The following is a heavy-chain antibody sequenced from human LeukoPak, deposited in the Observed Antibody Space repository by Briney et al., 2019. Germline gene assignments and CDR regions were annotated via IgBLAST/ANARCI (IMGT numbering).Heavy chain of an antibody. CDR1: GFTFSDYN. CDR2: ITGSSRTM. D-gene: IGHD4-17*01. CDR3: ARPSAVTLDY. V-gene: IGHV3-48*02. J-gene: IGHJ4*02. Sequence: SGGSLRLSCAASGFTFSDYNMNWVRQAPGKGLEWVSYITGSSRTMSYADSVKGRFTISRDNAKNSLFLQMNSLRDEDTAVCYCARPSAVTLDYWGLGTLVTVPS.